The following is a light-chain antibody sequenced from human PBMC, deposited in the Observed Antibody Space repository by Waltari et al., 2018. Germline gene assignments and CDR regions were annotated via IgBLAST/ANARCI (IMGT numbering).Light chain of an antibody. CDR3: QQYYSTPWT. CDR1: QSVLSSSNNKNY. Sequence: DIVMTQSPDSLAVSLGGRTTINCKSSQSVLSSSNNKNYIAWYQQKPGQTPKLLIYWASTRKSGAPDRFSGSGSGTDFTLTISSLQAEDVAVYYCQQYYSTPWTFGQGTKLEIK. CDR2: WAS. V-gene: IGKV4-1*01. J-gene: IGKJ2*01.